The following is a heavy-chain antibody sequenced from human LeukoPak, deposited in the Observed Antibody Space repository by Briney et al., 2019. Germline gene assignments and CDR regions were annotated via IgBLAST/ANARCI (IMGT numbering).Heavy chain of an antibody. CDR2: IYSGGST. V-gene: IGHV3-66*01. CDR3: ARDGQSYGVSDAFDI. J-gene: IGHJ3*02. D-gene: IGHD4-17*01. Sequence: GGSLRLSCAASGFTVSSNYMSWVRQAPGKGLEWVSVIYSGGSTYYADSVKGRFTISRDNSKNTLYLQMNSLRAEDTAVYYCARDGQSYGVSDAFDIWGQGTMVTVSS. CDR1: GFTVSSNY.